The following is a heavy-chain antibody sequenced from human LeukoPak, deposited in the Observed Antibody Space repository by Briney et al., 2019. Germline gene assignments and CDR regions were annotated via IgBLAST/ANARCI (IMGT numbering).Heavy chain of an antibody. V-gene: IGHV1-69*04. D-gene: IGHD4-17*01. J-gene: IGHJ1*01. CDR3: ARDLEATVTTTPVLQH. Sequence: SVKVSCKASGGTFSSYAISWVRQAPGQGLEWMGRIIPILGIANYAQKFQGRVTITADKSTSTAYMELSSLRSEDTAVYYCARDLEATVTTTPVLQHWGQGTLVTVSS. CDR2: IIPILGIA. CDR1: GGTFSSYA.